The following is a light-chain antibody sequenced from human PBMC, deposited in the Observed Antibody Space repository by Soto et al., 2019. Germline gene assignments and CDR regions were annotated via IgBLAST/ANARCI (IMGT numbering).Light chain of an antibody. CDR1: SSDIGSYDL. V-gene: IGLV2-23*01. CDR3: CTYAGRSNWV. Sequence: QSVLTQPASVSGSPGQSITISCTGTSSDIGSYDLVSWYQQHPGKAPKLIIYEATKRPSDVSDRFSGSKSGNAASLTISGLQADDEAHYNCCTYAGRSNWVFGGGTKVTFL. CDR2: EAT. J-gene: IGLJ3*02.